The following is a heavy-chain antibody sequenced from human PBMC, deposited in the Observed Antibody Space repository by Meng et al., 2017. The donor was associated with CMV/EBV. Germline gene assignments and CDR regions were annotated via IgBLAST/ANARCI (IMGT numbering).Heavy chain of an antibody. Sequence: SETLSLTCTVSGGSISSGGYYWSWIRQHPGKGLEWIGYIYYSGSTYYNPSLKSRVTISVDTSKNQFSLKLSSVTAADTAVYYCARYNWNFDYYYGMDVWGQGTTVTVSS. CDR2: IYYSGST. D-gene: IGHD1-7*01. CDR3: ARYNWNFDYYYGMDV. V-gene: IGHV4-31*03. J-gene: IGHJ6*02. CDR1: GGSISSGGYY.